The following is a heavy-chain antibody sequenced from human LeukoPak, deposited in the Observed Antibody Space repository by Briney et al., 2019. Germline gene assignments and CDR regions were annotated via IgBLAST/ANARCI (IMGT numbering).Heavy chain of an antibody. D-gene: IGHD2-2*01. Sequence: SETLSLTCAVSGYSISSGYYWGWIRQPPGKGLEWIGSIYHSGSTYYNPSLRSRVTISVDTSKNQFSLKLSSVTAADTAVYYCARQSGYCSSTSCYAWFDPWGQGTLVTVSS. V-gene: IGHV4-38-2*01. CDR3: ARQSGYCSSTSCYAWFDP. CDR2: IYHSGST. CDR1: GYSISSGYY. J-gene: IGHJ5*02.